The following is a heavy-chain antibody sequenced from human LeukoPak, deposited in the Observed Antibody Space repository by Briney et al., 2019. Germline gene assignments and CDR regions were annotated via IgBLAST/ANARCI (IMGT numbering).Heavy chain of an antibody. J-gene: IGHJ4*02. CDR2: HHYSGST. V-gene: IGHV4-59*11. CDR1: VGSIRSHY. D-gene: IGHD3-16*01. CDR3: ARGDYVWGSRAKKYYCEY. Sequence: SQTQSLTRTVSVGSIRSHYWSWMRHPPGKAREQIGDHHYSGSTNYNPSLKSRVTMAVDTSNNQSSLKLDSVTAADTAGNYCARGDYVWGSRAKKYYCEYWGQGTLVTVSS.